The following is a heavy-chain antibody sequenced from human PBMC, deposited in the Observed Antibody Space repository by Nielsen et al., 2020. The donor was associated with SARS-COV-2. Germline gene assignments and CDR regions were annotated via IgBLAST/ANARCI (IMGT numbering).Heavy chain of an antibody. V-gene: IGHV1-18*01. J-gene: IGHJ6*02. D-gene: IGHD6-19*01. CDR3: ARGLIAVANQPPDYYYYGMDV. CDR1: GYTFTSYG. Sequence: ASVKVSCKASGYTFTSYGISWVRQAPGQGLEWMGWISAYNGNTNYAQKLQGRVTITADKSTSTAYMELSSLRSEDTAVYYCARGLIAVANQPPDYYYYGMDVWGQGTTVTVSS. CDR2: ISAYNGNT.